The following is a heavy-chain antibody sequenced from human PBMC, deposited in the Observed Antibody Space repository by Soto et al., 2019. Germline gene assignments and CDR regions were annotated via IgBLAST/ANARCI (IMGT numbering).Heavy chain of an antibody. V-gene: IGHV3-30*18. Sequence: GGSLRLSCAASGFTFSSYGMHWVRQAPGKGLEWVAVISYDGSNKYYADSVKGRFTISRDNSKNTLYLQMNSLRAEDTAVYYCAKERTPWSSGEYFQHWGQGTLVTVSS. CDR2: ISYDGSNK. J-gene: IGHJ1*01. D-gene: IGHD6-19*01. CDR1: GFTFSSYG. CDR3: AKERTPWSSGEYFQH.